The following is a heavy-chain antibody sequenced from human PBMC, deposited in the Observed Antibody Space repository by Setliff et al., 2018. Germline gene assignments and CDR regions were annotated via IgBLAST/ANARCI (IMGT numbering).Heavy chain of an antibody. CDR1: GGSISSSNW. J-gene: IGHJ5*02. Sequence: SETLSLTCAVSGGSISSSNWWSWVRQPPGKGLEWIGEIYHSGSTNYNPSLKSRVTISVDKSKNQFSLKLSSVTAADTATYYCARGGPTLTISRVLVVSSFDPWGQGSRVT. V-gene: IGHV4-4*02. CDR3: ARGGPTLTISRVLVVSSFDP. D-gene: IGHD3-3*01. CDR2: IYHSGST.